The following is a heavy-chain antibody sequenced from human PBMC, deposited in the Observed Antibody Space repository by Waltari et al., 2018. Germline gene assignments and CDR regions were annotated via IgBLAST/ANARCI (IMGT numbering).Heavy chain of an antibody. CDR1: GGSISSGSYY. V-gene: IGHV4-61*02. CDR3: AREDPSSSSAFDI. CDR2: IYTSGST. J-gene: IGHJ3*02. Sequence: QVQLQESGPGLVKPSQTLSLTCTVSGGSISSGSYYWSWIRQPAGKGLEWSGRIYTSGSTNYNPPLKSRVTISVDTSKNQFSLKLSSVTAADTAVYYCAREDPSSSSAFDIWGQGTMVTVSS. D-gene: IGHD6-6*01.